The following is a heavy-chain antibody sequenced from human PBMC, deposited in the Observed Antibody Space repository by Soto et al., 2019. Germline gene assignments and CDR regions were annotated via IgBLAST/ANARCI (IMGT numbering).Heavy chain of an antibody. CDR3: AGVYEAAAGTGWFDP. CDR2: IYYSGST. V-gene: IGHV4-61*01. CDR1: GGSVSSGSYY. J-gene: IGHJ5*02. Sequence: QVQLQESGPGLVKPSETLSLTCTVSGGSVSSGSYYWSWIRQPPGKGLEWIGYIYYSGSTNYNPSLKSRVTISVDTSKNQFSLKLSSVTAADTAVYYCAGVYEAAAGTGWFDPWGQGTLVTVSS. D-gene: IGHD6-13*01.